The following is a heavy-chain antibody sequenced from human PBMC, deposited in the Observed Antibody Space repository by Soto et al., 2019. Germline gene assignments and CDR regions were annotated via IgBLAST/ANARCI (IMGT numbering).Heavy chain of an antibody. CDR3: ARDVVTAVAGSVNFCDP. CDR1: GFSLRTSG. J-gene: IGHJ5*02. V-gene: IGHV3-33*01. CDR2: IWYDGTKR. Sequence: QVQLVESGGGVVQSGRSLTLSCAASGFSLRTSGMHWLRRAPGKGLEWVGFIWYDGTKRFYANSVKGRSTISKDNSNNLLYLQMSGLRAEDTAVYYCARDVVTAVAGSVNFCDPWGQGTLVTVSS. D-gene: IGHD6-19*01.